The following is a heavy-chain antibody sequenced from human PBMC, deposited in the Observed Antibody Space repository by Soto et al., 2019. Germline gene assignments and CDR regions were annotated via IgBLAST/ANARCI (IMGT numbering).Heavy chain of an antibody. CDR2: ISYDGSNK. Sequence: GGSLRLSCAASGFTFSSYGMHLVRQAPGKGLEWVAVISYDGSNKYYADSVKGRFTISRDNSKNTLYLQMNSLRAEDTAVYYCAKDSKTMIVVVIIDYWGQGTLVTVSS. D-gene: IGHD3-22*01. CDR1: GFTFSSYG. V-gene: IGHV3-30*18. CDR3: AKDSKTMIVVVIIDY. J-gene: IGHJ4*02.